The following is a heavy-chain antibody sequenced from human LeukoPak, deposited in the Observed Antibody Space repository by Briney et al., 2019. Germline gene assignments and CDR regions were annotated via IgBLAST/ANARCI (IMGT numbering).Heavy chain of an antibody. CDR1: GFTFRNYS. V-gene: IGHV3-48*01. CDR3: ARAKRNGFDI. J-gene: IGHJ3*02. CDR2: IRSSSTTI. Sequence: GGSLRLSCVVSGFTFRNYSMNWVRQAPGKGLEWVSYIRSSSTTIYYADSVKGRFTISRDNAKNSLYLQMNSLRAEDTAVYYCARAKRNGFDIWGQGTMVTVSS.